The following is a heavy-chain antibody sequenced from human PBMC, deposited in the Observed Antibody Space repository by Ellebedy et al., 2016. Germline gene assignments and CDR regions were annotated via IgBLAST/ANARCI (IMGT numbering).Heavy chain of an antibody. D-gene: IGHD3-22*01. V-gene: IGHV3-30-3*01. CDR3: ARDWMYDSSGYYYYYYMDV. Sequence: GESLKISXAASGFTFSSYAMHWVRQAPGKGLEWVAVISYDGSNKYYADSVKGRFTISRDNSKNTLYLQMNSPRAEDTAVYYCARDWMYDSSGYYYYYYMDVWGKGTTVTVSS. CDR2: ISYDGSNK. J-gene: IGHJ6*03. CDR1: GFTFSSYA.